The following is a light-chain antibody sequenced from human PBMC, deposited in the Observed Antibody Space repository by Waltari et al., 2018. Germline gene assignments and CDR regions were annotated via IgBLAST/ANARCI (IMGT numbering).Light chain of an antibody. CDR2: RNN. J-gene: IGLJ3*02. V-gene: IGLV1-47*01. CDR3: ATWDDSLSAWV. CDR1: SSNIANNH. Sequence: QSVLTQPPSASGTPGQRVTMSCSGGSSNIANNHVLWFQQLPGTAPKLLIYRNNERPSGVPDRFSGSKSGTSASLAISGLRSEDEADYYCATWDDSLSAWVFGGGTKLTVL.